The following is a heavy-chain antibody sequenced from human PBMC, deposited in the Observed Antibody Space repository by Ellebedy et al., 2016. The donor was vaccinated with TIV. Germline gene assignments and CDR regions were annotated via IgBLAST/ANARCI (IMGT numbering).Heavy chain of an antibody. J-gene: IGHJ6*02. CDR2: IFYSGGT. CDR1: GFSLNNDRMR. Sequence: SGPTLVKPTETLTLTCTVSGFSLNNDRMRVSWIRQPPGKGLEWIGSIFYSGGTNSTTPSLRSRVSLSLDTSRKHFSLRLSSVTAVDTATYYCARLMGAQGFHGMDVWGRGTTVTVSS. D-gene: IGHD2-8*01. V-gene: IGHV4-61*03. CDR3: ARLMGAQGFHGMDV.